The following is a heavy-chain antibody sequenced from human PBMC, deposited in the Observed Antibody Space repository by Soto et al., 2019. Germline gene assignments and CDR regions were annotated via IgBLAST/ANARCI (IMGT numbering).Heavy chain of an antibody. CDR1: GYTFSNYG. J-gene: IGHJ5*02. CDR3: ARVVPGAEAWFGP. D-gene: IGHD2-2*01. Sequence: QVQLVQSGGEVKSPWASVKVSCKTSGYTFSNYGITWLRQAPGQPLEWLGWISLYSDGTNYAQKFQGRVSMTTDTSTTTAYMELRSLRSDDTAVYYCARVVPGAEAWFGPWGQGTLVTVSA. V-gene: IGHV1-18*01. CDR2: ISLYSDGT.